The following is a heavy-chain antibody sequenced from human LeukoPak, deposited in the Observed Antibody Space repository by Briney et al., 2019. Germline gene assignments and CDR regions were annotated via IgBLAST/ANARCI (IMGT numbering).Heavy chain of an antibody. Sequence: GWSLRLSCAASGFTFSSYWMHWVRPAPGKGLVWVSRINSDGSGTSYADSVKGRFTISRDNAKNTLYLQMNSLRAEDTAVYYCAPGGGMVRGVIWFDPWGQGTLVTVSS. V-gene: IGHV3-74*01. CDR1: GFTFSSYW. CDR3: APGGGMVRGVIWFDP. J-gene: IGHJ5*02. CDR2: INSDGSGT. D-gene: IGHD3-10*01.